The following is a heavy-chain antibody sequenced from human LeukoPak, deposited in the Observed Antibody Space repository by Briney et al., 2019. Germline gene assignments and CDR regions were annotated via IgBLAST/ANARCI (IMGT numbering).Heavy chain of an antibody. D-gene: IGHD3-10*01. Sequence: SWVRQAPGKGLEWVSAISGSGGSTYYADSVKGRFTISRDNSKNTLYLQMNSLRAEDTAVYYCAKEGDIEYYYGSGNLDYWGQGTLVTVSS. CDR3: AKEGDIEYYYGSGNLDY. J-gene: IGHJ4*02. V-gene: IGHV3-23*01. CDR2: ISGSGGST.